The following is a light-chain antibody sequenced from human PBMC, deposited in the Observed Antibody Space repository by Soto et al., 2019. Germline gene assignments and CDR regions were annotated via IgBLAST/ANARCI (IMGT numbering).Light chain of an antibody. Sequence: QSALTQPASVSGSPGQSITISCTGTSSDVGSYNLVSWYQQHPGKAPKLMIYEVSKRPSGVSNRFSGSKSGSSASLTISGPQAEDEADYYCYSYAGSSTLVFGGGTKLTVL. CDR3: YSYAGSSTLV. J-gene: IGLJ2*01. V-gene: IGLV2-23*02. CDR2: EVS. CDR1: SSDVGSYNL.